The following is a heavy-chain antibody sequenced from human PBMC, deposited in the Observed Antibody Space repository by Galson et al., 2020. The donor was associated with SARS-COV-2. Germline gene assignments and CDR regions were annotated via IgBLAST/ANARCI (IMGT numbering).Heavy chain of an antibody. CDR1: GFTFSSYS. V-gene: IGHV3-21*01. Sequence: GGSLRLSCAASGFTFSSYSMNWVRQAPGKGLEWVSSISSSSSYIYYADSVKGRFTISRDNAKNSLYLQMNSLRAEDTAVYYCARGTHYYDFWSGYFGFCDYWGQGTLVTVSS. CDR2: ISSSSSYI. CDR3: ARGTHYYDFWSGYFGFCDY. J-gene: IGHJ4*02. D-gene: IGHD3-3*01.